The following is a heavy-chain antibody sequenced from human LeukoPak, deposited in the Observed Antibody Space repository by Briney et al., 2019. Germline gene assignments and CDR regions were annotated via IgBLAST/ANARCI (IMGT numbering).Heavy chain of an antibody. CDR1: GFTFSSYS. Sequence: GGSLRLSCAASGFTFSSYSMNWVRQAPGKGLEWVSYISSSSSTIYYADSVKGRFTISRDNAKNSLYLQMNSLRAEDTAVYYCVRDESSWYNGYWGQGTLVTVSS. J-gene: IGHJ4*02. D-gene: IGHD6-13*01. CDR3: VRDESSWYNGY. V-gene: IGHV3-48*04. CDR2: ISSSSSTI.